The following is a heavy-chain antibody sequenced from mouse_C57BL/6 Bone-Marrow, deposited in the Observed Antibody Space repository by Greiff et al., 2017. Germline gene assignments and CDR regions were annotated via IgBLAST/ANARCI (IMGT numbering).Heavy chain of an antibody. J-gene: IGHJ4*01. D-gene: IGHD4-1*01. CDR3: ARFALGLYAMDY. CDR2: IYPGGGYT. CDR1: GYTFTNYW. V-gene: IGHV1-63*01. Sequence: QVQLKESGAELVRPGTSVKMSCKASGYTFTNYWIGWVKQRPGHGLEWIGDIYPGGGYTNYNEKFKGKATLTADKSSSTAYMQFSSLTSEDSAIYYCARFALGLYAMDYWGQGTSVTVSS.